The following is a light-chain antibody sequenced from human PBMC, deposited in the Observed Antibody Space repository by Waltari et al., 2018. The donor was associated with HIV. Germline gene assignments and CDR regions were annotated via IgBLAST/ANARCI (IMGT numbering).Light chain of an antibody. J-gene: IGKJ4*01. CDR2: GAS. CDR3: QQAISFPHT. CDR1: QGIKTW. Sequence: DVQVAQSPSSLSASVGDRVTIPCRASQGIKTWLAWYQHKPAEAPTLLIYGASRLQSGVPARFNGSGSGLDFTLTITNFQPEDSATYYCQQAISFPHTFGGGTRVDI. V-gene: IGKV1-12*01.